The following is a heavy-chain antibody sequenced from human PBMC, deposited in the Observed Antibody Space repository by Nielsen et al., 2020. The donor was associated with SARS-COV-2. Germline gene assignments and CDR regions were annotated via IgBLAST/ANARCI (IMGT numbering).Heavy chain of an antibody. V-gene: IGHV3-30*18. J-gene: IGHJ3*02. D-gene: IGHD2-2*01. CDR2: ISYDGSNK. CDR3: ANGGPAAITYDAFDI. Sequence: GGSLRLSCAASGFTFSSYGMHWVRQAPGKGLEWVAVISYDGSNKYYADSVKGRFTISRDNSKNTLYLQMNSLRAENTAVYYCANGGPAAITYDAFDIWGQGTMVTVSS. CDR1: GFTFSSYG.